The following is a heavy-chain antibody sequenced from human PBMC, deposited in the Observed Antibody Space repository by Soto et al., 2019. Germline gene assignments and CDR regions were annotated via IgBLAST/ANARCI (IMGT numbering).Heavy chain of an antibody. V-gene: IGHV3-33*01. Sequence: GGSLRLSCAASGFTFSSYGMHWVRQAPGKGLEWVAVIWYDGSNKYYADSVKGRFTISRDNSKNTLYLQMNSLRAEDTAVYYWARDPFDSSSSLPASDYWGQGTLGTVAS. CDR2: IWYDGSNK. CDR3: ARDPFDSSSSLPASDY. CDR1: GFTFSSYG. D-gene: IGHD6-6*01. J-gene: IGHJ4*02.